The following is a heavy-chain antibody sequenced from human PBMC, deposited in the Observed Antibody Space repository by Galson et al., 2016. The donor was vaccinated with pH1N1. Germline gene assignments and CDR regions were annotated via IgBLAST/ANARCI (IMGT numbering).Heavy chain of an antibody. CDR2: TYYRSRWIY. V-gene: IGHV6-1*01. J-gene: IGHJ3*02. D-gene: IGHD1-26*01. Sequence: CAISGDSVSSIDAAWNWIRQSPSGGLEWLGRTYYRSRWIYDYAGSVSGRITINSDTSKNQFSLQLSSVTPEDTAVYYCAREGVTESGRWENAFAIWGQGTMVTVP. CDR3: AREGVTESGRWENAFAI. CDR1: GDSVSSIDAA.